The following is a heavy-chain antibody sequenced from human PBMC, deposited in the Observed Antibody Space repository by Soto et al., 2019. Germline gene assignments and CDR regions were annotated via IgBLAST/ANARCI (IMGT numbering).Heavy chain of an antibody. Sequence: EVQLLESGGGLVQPGGSLRLSCAASGFTFRSYAMSWVRQAPGKGLEWVSALSGSGGSTNYADSVKGRFTISRDNPKNTQCLQMNSLRSEDTAVYYCAKALNVYDSSCYYGMDVRGKGTTVTVSP. V-gene: IGHV3-23*01. CDR2: LSGSGGST. J-gene: IGHJ6*04. CDR1: GFTFRSYA. CDR3: AKALNVYDSSCYYGMDV. D-gene: IGHD3-22*01.